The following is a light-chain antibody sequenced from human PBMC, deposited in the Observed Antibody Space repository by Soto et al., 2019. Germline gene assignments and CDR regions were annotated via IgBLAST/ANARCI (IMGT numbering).Light chain of an antibody. J-gene: IGLJ1*01. CDR3: SSYTRSSTSYV. Sequence: ARTQPASVCGSPGQSIAISCTGTSSDVGGYNYVSWYQQHPGKAPKLMIYEVSNRPSRVSNRFSGSKSGNTASLTISGLQAEDEADYYCSSYTRSSTSYVFGTGTKV. CDR2: EVS. CDR1: SSDVGGYNY. V-gene: IGLV2-14*01.